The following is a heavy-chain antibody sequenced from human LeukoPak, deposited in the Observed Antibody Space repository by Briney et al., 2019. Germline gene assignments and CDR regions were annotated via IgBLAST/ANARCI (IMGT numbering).Heavy chain of an antibody. D-gene: IGHD1-26*01. J-gene: IGHJ3*02. CDR1: GFTFSSYA. Sequence: GGSLSLSCAASGFTFSSYALHWVRQAPGKGVEWVVLISYDGTNKYYADSVKGRFTISRDNSKNKLYLQMNSLRAEDTAVYYCAREVMRWDDGRDAFDIWGQGTMVTVSS. V-gene: IGHV3-30-3*01. CDR3: AREVMRWDDGRDAFDI. CDR2: ISYDGTNK.